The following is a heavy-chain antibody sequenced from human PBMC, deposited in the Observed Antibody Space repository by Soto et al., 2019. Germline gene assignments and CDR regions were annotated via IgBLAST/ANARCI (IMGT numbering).Heavy chain of an antibody. CDR3: ARGGRWGGATAFTGIDY. CDR1: GYTFTSYG. Sequence: GASVKVSCKASGYTFTSYGISWVRQAPGQGREWVGWISAYNGNTNYAQKLQGRVTMTTDTSTSTAYMELRSLRSDDTAVYYCARGGRWGGATAFTGIDYWGQGTLVTVSS. J-gene: IGHJ4*02. CDR2: ISAYNGNT. V-gene: IGHV1-18*04. D-gene: IGHD1-26*01.